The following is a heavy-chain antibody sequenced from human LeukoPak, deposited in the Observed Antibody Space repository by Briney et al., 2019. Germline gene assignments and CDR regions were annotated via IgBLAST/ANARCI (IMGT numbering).Heavy chain of an antibody. CDR1: GFTFSSYG. V-gene: IGHV3-30*18. J-gene: IGHJ4*02. Sequence: PGRSLRLSCAASGFTFSSYGMHWVRQAPGKGLEWVAVISYDGSNKYYADSVKGRFTISRDNSKNTLYLQMNSLRAEDTAVYYCAKDPESGRPLSTVRGSGDYWGQGTLVTVSS. CDR2: ISYDGSNK. D-gene: IGHD3-10*01. CDR3: AKDPESGRPLSTVRGSGDY.